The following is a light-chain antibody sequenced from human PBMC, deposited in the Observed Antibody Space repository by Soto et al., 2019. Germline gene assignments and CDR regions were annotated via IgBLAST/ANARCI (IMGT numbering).Light chain of an antibody. V-gene: IGKV1-5*01. CDR2: DVS. CDR3: QHYKMYSPWT. J-gene: IGKJ1*01. CDR1: QSITTW. Sequence: DIQMTRSRSPVSAYVANSVTITCRGRQSITTWLAWYQQRPGKAPKLLIYDVSSLQSGVPSRFSGSGSVTEFTLTISSLQPDDFATYYCQHYKMYSPWTFGQGTKVDIK.